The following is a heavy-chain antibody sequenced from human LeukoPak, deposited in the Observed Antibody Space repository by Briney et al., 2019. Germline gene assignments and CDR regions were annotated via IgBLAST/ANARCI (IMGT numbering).Heavy chain of an antibody. CDR2: IYTSGST. J-gene: IGHJ6*03. Sequence: SETLSLTCTVSGGSISSYYWSWIRQPAGKGLEWIGRIYTSGSTNYNPSLKSRVTISVDKSKNQCSLKLSSVTAADTAVYYCARDDGLWSWGTVYYMDVWGKGTTVTVSS. V-gene: IGHV4-4*07. CDR1: GGSISSYY. D-gene: IGHD4/OR15-4a*01. CDR3: ARDDGLWSWGTVYYMDV.